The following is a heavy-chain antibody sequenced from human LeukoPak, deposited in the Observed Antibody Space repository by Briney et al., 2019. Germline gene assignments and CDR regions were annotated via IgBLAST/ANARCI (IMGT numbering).Heavy chain of an antibody. CDR3: ARHVKQQLVTYYFAY. CDR2: IYYNGST. Sequence: SETLSLTCTVSGGSISSYYWSWVRQPPGKGLEWVWDIYYNGSTNYNPSLKSRVTISVDPSNNQFSLKLSSVTAADTAAYYCARHVKQQLVTYYFAYWGQGTLVTVSS. J-gene: IGHJ4*02. V-gene: IGHV4-59*08. D-gene: IGHD6-13*01. CDR1: GGSISSYY.